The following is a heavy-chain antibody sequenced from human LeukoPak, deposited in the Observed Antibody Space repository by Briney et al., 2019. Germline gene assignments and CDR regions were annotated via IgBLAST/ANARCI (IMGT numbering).Heavy chain of an antibody. D-gene: IGHD5-12*01. CDR2: MNPNSGNT. V-gene: IGHV1-8*01. J-gene: IGHJ5*02. CDR3: ARARKQYRSGYVGNWFDP. Sequence: ASVKVSCKASGYTFTSYDINWVRQAPGQGLEWMGWMNPNSGNTGYAQKFQGRVTMTRNTSISTAYMELSSLRSEDTAVYYCARARKQYRSGYVGNWFDPWGQGTLVTVSS. CDR1: GYTFTSYD.